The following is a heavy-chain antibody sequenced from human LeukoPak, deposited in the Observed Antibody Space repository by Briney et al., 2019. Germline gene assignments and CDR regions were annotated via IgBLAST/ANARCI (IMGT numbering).Heavy chain of an antibody. Sequence: SETLSLTCTVSGGSISSYYWSWIRQPPGKGLEWIGYIYYSGSTNYNPSLKSRVTISVDTSKNQFSLKLSSVTAADTAVYYCASARTIIGHFDYWGQGTLVTVSS. J-gene: IGHJ4*02. CDR2: IYYSGST. CDR1: GGSISSYY. V-gene: IGHV4-59*01. D-gene: IGHD1-14*01. CDR3: ASARTIIGHFDY.